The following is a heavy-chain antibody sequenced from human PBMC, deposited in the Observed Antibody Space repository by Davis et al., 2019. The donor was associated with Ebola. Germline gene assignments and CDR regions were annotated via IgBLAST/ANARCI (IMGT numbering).Heavy chain of an antibody. CDR1: GFTFTSYG. CDR3: AREYSGYNYFDY. V-gene: IGHV1-18*01. D-gene: IGHD5-12*01. CDR2: ISPYNGNT. J-gene: IGHJ4*02. Sequence: ASVKVSCKASGFTFTSYGITWVRQAPGQGLEWMGWISPYNGNTNYAEKFRGSVTVTTDTSTSTAYMELRSLRSDDTAVYYCAREYSGYNYFDYWGQGTLVTVSS.